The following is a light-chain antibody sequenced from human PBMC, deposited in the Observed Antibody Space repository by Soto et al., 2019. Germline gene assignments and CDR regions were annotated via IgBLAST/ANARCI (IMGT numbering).Light chain of an antibody. Sequence: QSVLTQPPSVSGTPGQRVSISCSGSNSNFGPNYVYWFQQPPGAAPKLPIYKNNHRPSGVPDRFSGSKSGTSASLAISGLRSEDEGDYYCAAWDDNLSVAIFGGGTKLTVL. V-gene: IGLV1-47*01. CDR1: NSNFGPNY. CDR3: AAWDDNLSVAI. J-gene: IGLJ2*01. CDR2: KNN.